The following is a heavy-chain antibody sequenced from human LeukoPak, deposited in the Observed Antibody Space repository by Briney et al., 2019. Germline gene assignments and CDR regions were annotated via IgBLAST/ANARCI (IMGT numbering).Heavy chain of an antibody. CDR3: ARGKCRYCSGGSSTFDY. V-gene: IGHV1-69*13. CDR1: GSTFSSYA. J-gene: IGHJ4*02. Sequence: ASVKVSCKASGSTFSSYAISWVRQAPGQGLEWMGGIIPIFGTANYAQKFQGRVTITADESTSTAYMELSSLRSEDTAVYYCARGKCRYCSGGSSTFDYWGQGTLVTVSS. CDR2: IIPIFGTA. D-gene: IGHD2-15*01.